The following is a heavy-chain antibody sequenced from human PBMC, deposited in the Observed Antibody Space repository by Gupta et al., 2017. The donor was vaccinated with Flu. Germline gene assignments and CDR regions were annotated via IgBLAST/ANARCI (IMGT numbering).Heavy chain of an antibody. D-gene: IGHD1-26*01. CDR2: IWYDGSNK. V-gene: IGHV3-33*01. Sequence: PGKGLEWVAVIWYDGSNKYYADSVKGRFTISRDNSKNTLYLQMNSLRAEDTAVYYCARDSEGESGSYRFDYWGQGTLVTVSS. CDR3: ARDSEGESGSYRFDY. J-gene: IGHJ4*02.